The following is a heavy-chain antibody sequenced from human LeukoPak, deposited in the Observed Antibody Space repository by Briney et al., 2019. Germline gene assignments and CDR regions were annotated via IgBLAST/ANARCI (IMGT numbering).Heavy chain of an antibody. CDR1: GSILSSYW. J-gene: IGHJ4*02. CDR3: ARGGYYFDY. D-gene: IGHD3-16*01. V-gene: IGHV3-7*01. Sequence: GGSLRLSCAASGSILSSYWMSWVRQAPGKGLEWVANIKQDGSEKNYVDSVKGRFTISRDNAKNSLYLQMNSLRAEDTAVYCCARGGYYFDYWGQGTLVTVSS. CDR2: IKQDGSEK.